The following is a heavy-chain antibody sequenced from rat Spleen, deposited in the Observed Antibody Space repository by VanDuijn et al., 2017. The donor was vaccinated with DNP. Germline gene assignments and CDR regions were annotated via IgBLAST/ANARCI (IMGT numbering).Heavy chain of an antibody. CDR1: GFTFSDYN. D-gene: IGHD1-11*01. Sequence: EVHLVESGGGLVQPGRSLKLSCAASGFTFSDYNMAWVRQAPKKGLEWVATIHSDGSSTYYRDSVRGRCTFSRDNAEGTLYLQMDSLRSEDTATYYCARGGRSYFDYWGQGVMFTVSS. V-gene: IGHV5-7*01. CDR3: ARGGRSYFDY. J-gene: IGHJ2*01. CDR2: IHSDGSST.